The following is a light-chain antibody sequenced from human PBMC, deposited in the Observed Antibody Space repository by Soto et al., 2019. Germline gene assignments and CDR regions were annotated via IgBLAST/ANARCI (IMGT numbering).Light chain of an antibody. CDR3: QQYAHSPLT. Sequence: EIVLTQSPAPLSLSPGARATLSCGASQSVSKNYLAWYQHQPGLAPRLLIYDATSRATGIPDRFSGSGSGTDFTLTISRLEPEDFAVYYCQQYAHSPLTVGGGTKVESK. CDR1: QSVSKNY. J-gene: IGKJ4*02. V-gene: IGKV3D-20*01. CDR2: DAT.